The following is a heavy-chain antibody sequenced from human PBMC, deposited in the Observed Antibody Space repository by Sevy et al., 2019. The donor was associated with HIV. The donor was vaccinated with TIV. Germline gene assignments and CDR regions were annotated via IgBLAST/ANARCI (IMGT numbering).Heavy chain of an antibody. D-gene: IGHD6-6*01. CDR1: GFTFSSYG. Sequence: GGSLRLSCAASGFTFSSYGMSWVRQAPGKGLEWVSTISDSGGNTYHADSVKGRFTISRDNSKNTLYLQMNSLRAEDRALYYCARGAFSSSSGYYFDYWGQGALVTVSS. V-gene: IGHV3-23*01. J-gene: IGHJ4*02. CDR3: ARGAFSSSSGYYFDY. CDR2: ISDSGGNT.